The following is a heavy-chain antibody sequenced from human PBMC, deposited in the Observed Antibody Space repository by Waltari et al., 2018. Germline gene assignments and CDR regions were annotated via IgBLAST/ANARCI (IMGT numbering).Heavy chain of an antibody. CDR1: GITFSSYS. CDR2: ISSSSSYI. D-gene: IGHD6-6*01. Sequence: EVQLVVSGGVLVKPGGPLRLSCAASGITFSSYSLNWVRQAPGKGRELVSSISSSSSYIYYADSVKGRFTISRDNAKNSLYLQMNSLRAEDTAVYYCARYSSSSGAGFDYWGQGTLVTVSS. V-gene: IGHV3-21*01. J-gene: IGHJ4*02. CDR3: ARYSSSSGAGFDY.